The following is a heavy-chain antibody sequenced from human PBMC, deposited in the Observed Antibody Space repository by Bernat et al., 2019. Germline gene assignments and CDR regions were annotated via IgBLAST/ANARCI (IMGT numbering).Heavy chain of an antibody. J-gene: IGHJ4*02. CDR2: ISSSSSYI. CDR1: GFTFSSYS. Sequence: EVQLVESGGGLVKPGGSLRLSRAASGFTFSSYSMNWVRQAPGKGLEWVSSISSSSSYIYYADSVKGRFTISRDNSKNTLYLQMNSLRAEDTAVYYCAKDRQGGYSYGYGVDYWGQGTLVTVSS. D-gene: IGHD5-18*01. V-gene: IGHV3-21*04. CDR3: AKDRQGGYSYGYGVDY.